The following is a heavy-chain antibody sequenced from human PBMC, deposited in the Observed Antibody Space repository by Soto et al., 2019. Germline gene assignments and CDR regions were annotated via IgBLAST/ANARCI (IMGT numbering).Heavy chain of an antibody. Sequence: GGSLRLSCSGSGFTVSSFGMHWVRQAPGKGLEHVSTLSSNGIGTYYADSVKGRFTFSRDTSKNTLYLQMSSLRTEDTAVYYCVKDMGQAAVGIRYPYGLDVWGLGTTVTVSS. J-gene: IGHJ6*02. CDR3: VKDMGQAAVGIRYPYGLDV. CDR1: GFTVSSFG. D-gene: IGHD6-13*01. V-gene: IGHV3-64D*06. CDR2: LSSNGIGT.